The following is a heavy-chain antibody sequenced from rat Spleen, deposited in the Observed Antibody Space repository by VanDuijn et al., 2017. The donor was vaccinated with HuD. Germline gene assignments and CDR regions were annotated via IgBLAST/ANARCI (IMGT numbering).Heavy chain of an antibody. CDR3: ARHLREASGVMDV. CDR2: IWAGGGT. Sequence: QVQLKESGPGLVQPSQTLSLTCTVSGFSLTSYHVSWVRQPPGKSLVWMGIIWAGGGTNHKSVVQSRLSISRDTSKSQVFLKMNSLQPEDTGTYYCARHLREASGVMDVWGQGASVTVSS. D-gene: IGHD4-3*01. CDR1: GFSLTSYH. V-gene: IGHV2-72*01. J-gene: IGHJ4*01.